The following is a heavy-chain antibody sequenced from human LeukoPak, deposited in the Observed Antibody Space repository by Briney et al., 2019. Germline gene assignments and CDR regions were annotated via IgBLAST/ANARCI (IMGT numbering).Heavy chain of an antibody. Sequence: ASVKVSCKASGYTFTSYGISWVRQAPGQGLEWMGWISAYNGNTNYAQKLQGRVTMTTDTSTSTAYMELRSLRSDDTAVYYCARVEIVVVPAANFHLPLYMDVWGKGTTVTVSS. J-gene: IGHJ6*03. D-gene: IGHD2-2*03. CDR2: ISAYNGNT. V-gene: IGHV1-18*01. CDR3: ARVEIVVVPAANFHLPLYMDV. CDR1: GYTFTSYG.